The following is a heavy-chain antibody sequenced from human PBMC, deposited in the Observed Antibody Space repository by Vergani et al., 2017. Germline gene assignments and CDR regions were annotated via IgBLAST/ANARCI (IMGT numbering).Heavy chain of an antibody. CDR1: GFTFSSYS. CDR3: ARDRRYCSSTSCSHYYYYMDV. Sequence: VQLVESGGGVVQPGRSLRLSCAASGFTFSSYSMNWVRQAPGKGLEWVSSISSSSSYIYYADSVKGRFTISRDNAKNSLYLQMNSLRAEDTAVYYCARDRRYCSSTSCSHYYYYMDVWGKGTTVTVSS. CDR2: ISSSSSYI. D-gene: IGHD2-2*01. V-gene: IGHV3-21*01. J-gene: IGHJ6*03.